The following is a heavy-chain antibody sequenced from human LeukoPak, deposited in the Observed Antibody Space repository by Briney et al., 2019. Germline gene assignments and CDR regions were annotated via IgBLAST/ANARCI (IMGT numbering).Heavy chain of an antibody. D-gene: IGHD3-3*01. Sequence: ASVKVSCKASGYTFTGYYMHWVRQAPGQGLEWMGWINPNSGGTNYAQKFQGRVTMTRDTSISTAYMELSRLRSDDTAVYYCARDKGDFWSGYCGYWGQGTLVTVSS. CDR2: INPNSGGT. J-gene: IGHJ4*02. CDR1: GYTFTGYY. V-gene: IGHV1-2*02. CDR3: ARDKGDFWSGYCGY.